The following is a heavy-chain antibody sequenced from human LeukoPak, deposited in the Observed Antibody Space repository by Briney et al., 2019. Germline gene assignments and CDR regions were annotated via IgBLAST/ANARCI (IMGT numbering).Heavy chain of an antibody. CDR3: AKDGSSSWYGHDNWFDP. V-gene: IGHV3-23*01. D-gene: IGHD6-13*01. CDR1: GFTFSSYA. J-gene: IGHJ5*02. Sequence: GGSLRLSCAASGFTFSSYAMSWVRQAPGKGLEWVSAISGSGGSTYYADSVKGRFTISRDNSKNTLYLQMNSLRAEDTAVYYCAKDGSSSWYGHDNWFDPWGQGTLVTVSS. CDR2: ISGSGGST.